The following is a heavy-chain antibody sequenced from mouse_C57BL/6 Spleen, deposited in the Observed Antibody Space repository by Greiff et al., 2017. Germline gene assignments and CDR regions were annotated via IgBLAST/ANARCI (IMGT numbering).Heavy chain of an antibody. CDR3: AMKNYGSSYWYFDV. Sequence: VKLQQPGAELVKPGASVKVSCKASGYTFTSYWMHWVKQRPGQGLEWIGRIHPSDSDTNYNQKFKGKATLTVDKSSSTAYMQLSSLTSEDSAVYYCAMKNYGSSYWYFDVWGTGTTVTVSS. CDR1: GYTFTSYW. CDR2: IHPSDSDT. D-gene: IGHD1-1*01. V-gene: IGHV1-74*01. J-gene: IGHJ1*03.